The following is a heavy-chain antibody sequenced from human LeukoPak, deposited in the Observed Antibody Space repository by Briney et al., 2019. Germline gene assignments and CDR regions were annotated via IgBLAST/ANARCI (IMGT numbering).Heavy chain of an antibody. V-gene: IGHV4-59*02. D-gene: IGHD6-13*01. CDR3: ARDRRAAGSIFDF. J-gene: IGHJ4*02. CDR1: GDSVSTYY. CDR2: IYYNGSP. Sequence: SGTLCLTCTVSGDSVSTYYWSWIRQPPGKGLEWVGNIYYNGSPSYNPSLKSRVTTSIDRSKKQFSLKLSSVTAANTAVYFCARDRRAAGSIFDFWGQGTLVTVSS.